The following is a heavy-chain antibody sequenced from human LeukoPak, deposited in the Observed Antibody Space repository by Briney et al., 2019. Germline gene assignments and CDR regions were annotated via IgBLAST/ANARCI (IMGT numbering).Heavy chain of an antibody. V-gene: IGHV4-59*13. Sequence: SETLSLTCTVSGGSISSYYWSWIRQPPGKGLEWIGYIYYSGSTNYNPSLKSRVTISVDTSKNQFSLKLSSVTAADTAVYYCARGPIFGVVSQFDYWGQGTLVTVSS. CDR2: IYYSGST. J-gene: IGHJ4*02. CDR3: ARGPIFGVVSQFDY. D-gene: IGHD3-3*01. CDR1: GGSISSYY.